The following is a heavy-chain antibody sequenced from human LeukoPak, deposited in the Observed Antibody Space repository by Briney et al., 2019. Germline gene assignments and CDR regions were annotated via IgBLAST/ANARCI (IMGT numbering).Heavy chain of an antibody. J-gene: IGHJ4*02. D-gene: IGHD5-18*01. CDR3: ARSRGYSYGTTFLDY. CDR1: GGSISTYY. V-gene: IGHV4-59*08. CDR2: IYYSGSI. Sequence: SETLSLTCTVSGGSISTYYWGWIRQPPGKGLEWIGYIYYSGSINYNPSLKSRVTISVDTSKNQFSLKLSSVTAADTAVYYCARSRGYSYGTTFLDYWSQGTLVTVSS.